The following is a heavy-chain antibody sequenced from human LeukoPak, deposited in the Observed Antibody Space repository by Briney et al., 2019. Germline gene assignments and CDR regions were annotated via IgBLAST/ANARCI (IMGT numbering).Heavy chain of an antibody. D-gene: IGHD6-13*01. Sequence: GGSLRLSCAASGFTVSSNYMSWVRQAPGKGLEWVSAISGSGGSTYYADSVKGRFTISRDNAKNSLYLQMNSLRAEDTAVYYCAREQQLVGGGFDYWGQGTLVTVSS. CDR3: AREQQLVGGGFDY. J-gene: IGHJ4*02. CDR2: ISGSGGST. V-gene: IGHV3-53*01. CDR1: GFTVSSNY.